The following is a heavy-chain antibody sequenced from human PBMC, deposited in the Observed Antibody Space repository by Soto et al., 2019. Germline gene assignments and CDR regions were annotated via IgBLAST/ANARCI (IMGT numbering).Heavy chain of an antibody. V-gene: IGHV3-23*01. CDR1: GFTFSSYA. Sequence: PGGSLRLSXAASGFTFSSYAMSWVRQAPGEGLEWVSAISGSGGSTYYADSVKGRFTISRDNSKNTLYLQMNSLRAEDTAVYYCAKKYLRMIVPSHFDYWGQGTLVTVSS. D-gene: IGHD3-22*01. CDR2: ISGSGGST. CDR3: AKKYLRMIVPSHFDY. J-gene: IGHJ4*02.